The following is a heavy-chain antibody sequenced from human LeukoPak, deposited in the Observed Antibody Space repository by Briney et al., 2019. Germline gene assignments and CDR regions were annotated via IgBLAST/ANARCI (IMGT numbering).Heavy chain of an antibody. Sequence: GASVKVSCKASGYTFTGYYMHWVRQAPGQGLEWMGWINPNSGGTNYAQKFQGRVTMTRDTSISTAYMELSRLRSDDTAVYYCASSTVTRTTLYYYYMDVWGKGTTVTVSS. CDR1: GYTFTGYY. V-gene: IGHV1-2*02. J-gene: IGHJ6*03. CDR2: INPNSGGT. CDR3: ASSTVTRTTLYYYYMDV. D-gene: IGHD4-17*01.